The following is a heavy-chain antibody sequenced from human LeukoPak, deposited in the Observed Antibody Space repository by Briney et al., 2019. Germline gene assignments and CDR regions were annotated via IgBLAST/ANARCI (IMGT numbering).Heavy chain of an antibody. CDR3: AREAHGGDRREIWYYFDY. V-gene: IGHV3-23*01. CDR1: GFTFSSYA. D-gene: IGHD2-21*02. Sequence: GGSLRLSCAASGFTFSSYAMSWVRQAPGKGLEWVSAISGSGGSTYYADSVKGRFTISRDNSKNTLYLQMNSLRAEDTAVYYCAREAHGGDRREIWYYFDYWGQGTLVTVSS. CDR2: ISGSGGST. J-gene: IGHJ4*02.